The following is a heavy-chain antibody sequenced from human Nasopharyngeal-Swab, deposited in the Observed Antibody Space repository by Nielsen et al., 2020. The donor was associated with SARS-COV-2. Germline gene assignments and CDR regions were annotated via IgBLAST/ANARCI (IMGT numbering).Heavy chain of an antibody. D-gene: IGHD3-16*01. J-gene: IGHJ4*02. Sequence: GGSLRLSCAASGFTFDDYAMHWVRQAPGKGLEWVSGISWNSGSIGYADSVKGRFTISRDNAKNSLYLQMNSLRAEDTALYYCAKDEGGRAYWGQGTLVTVSS. CDR3: AKDEGGRAY. V-gene: IGHV3-9*01. CDR2: ISWNSGSI. CDR1: GFTFDDYA.